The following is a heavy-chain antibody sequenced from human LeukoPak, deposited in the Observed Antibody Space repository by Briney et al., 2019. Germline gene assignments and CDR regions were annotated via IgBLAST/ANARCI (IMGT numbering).Heavy chain of an antibody. CDR3: AREDGYNSVDY. V-gene: IGHV4-59*01. CDR2: IYYSGST. D-gene: IGHD5-24*01. Sequence: SETLSLTCAVYGGSFSGYYWSWIRQPPGKGLEWIGYIYYSGSTNYNPSLKSRVTISVDTSKNQFSLNLTSVTAADTAVYFCAREDGYNSVDYWGQGTLVTVSS. CDR1: GGSFSGYY. J-gene: IGHJ4*02.